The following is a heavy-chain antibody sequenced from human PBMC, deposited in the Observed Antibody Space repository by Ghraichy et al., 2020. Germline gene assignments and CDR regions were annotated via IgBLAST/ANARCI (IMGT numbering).Heavy chain of an antibody. D-gene: IGHD7-27*01. Sequence: ASVKVSCKASGYTFTGYYMHWVRQAPGQGLEWMGRINPNSGGTKYAQKFQGRVTMTRDTSISTDYMELSRLRSDDTAVNYCARTSWGAGGKATSNYWGQGILVTVSS. CDR3: ARTSWGAGGKATSNY. J-gene: IGHJ4*02. CDR2: INPNSGGT. CDR1: GYTFTGYY. V-gene: IGHV1-2*06.